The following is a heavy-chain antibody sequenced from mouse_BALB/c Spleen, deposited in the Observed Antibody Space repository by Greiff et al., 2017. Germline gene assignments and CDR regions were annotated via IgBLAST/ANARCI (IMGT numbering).Heavy chain of an antibody. J-gene: IGHJ4*01. CDR2: INPSNGGT. D-gene: IGHD1-1*01. CDR1: GYTFTSYY. V-gene: IGHV1S81*02. CDR3: TRTGLYGYAVDC. Sequence: QVQLQQPGAELVKPGASVKLSCKASGYTFTSYYMYWVKQRPGQGLEWIGGINPSNGGTNFNEKFKSKATLTVDKSSSTAYMQLSSLTSEDSAVYYCTRTGLYGYAVDCWGQGTSVTVSS.